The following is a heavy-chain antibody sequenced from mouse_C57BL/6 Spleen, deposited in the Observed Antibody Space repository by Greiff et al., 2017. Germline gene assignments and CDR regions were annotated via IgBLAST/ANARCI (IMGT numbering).Heavy chain of an antibody. J-gene: IGHJ3*01. CDR2: IDPGDGDT. Sequence: QVQLQQSGPELVKPGASVKISCKASGYAFSSSWMNWVKQGPGKGLEWIGRIDPGDGDTNYNGKFKGKATLTADKSSSTAYMQLSSLTSEDSAVYFCAREKAYWGQGTLVTVSA. CDR3: AREKAY. V-gene: IGHV1-82*01. CDR1: GYAFSSSW.